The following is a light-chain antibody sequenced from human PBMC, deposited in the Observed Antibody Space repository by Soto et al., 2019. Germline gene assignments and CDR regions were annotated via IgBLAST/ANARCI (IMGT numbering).Light chain of an antibody. CDR1: QSVSNY. CDR3: QQSYSSPRT. CDR2: AAS. J-gene: IGKJ1*01. V-gene: IGKV1-39*01. Sequence: DIQMTQSPSSLSASVGDRVTITCRTSQSVSNYLNWYQQKSGEAPKLLIYAASTLQTGVPSRFSGSGSGTDFTLTTSSLQPEDFATYYCQQSYSSPRTFGQGTKVEI.